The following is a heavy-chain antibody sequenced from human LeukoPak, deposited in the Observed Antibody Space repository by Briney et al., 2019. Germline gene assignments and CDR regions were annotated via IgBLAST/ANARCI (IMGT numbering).Heavy chain of an antibody. CDR2: INPNSGGT. Sequence: ASVKVSCKASGYTFTGYYMHWVRQAPGQGLEWMGWINPNSGGTNYAQKFQGRVTITRDTSISTAYMELSRLRSDDTAVYYCASGQSSIVGATTQLHYWGQGTLVTVSS. V-gene: IGHV1-2*02. CDR3: ASGQSSIVGATTQLHY. D-gene: IGHD1-26*01. J-gene: IGHJ4*02. CDR1: GYTFTGYY.